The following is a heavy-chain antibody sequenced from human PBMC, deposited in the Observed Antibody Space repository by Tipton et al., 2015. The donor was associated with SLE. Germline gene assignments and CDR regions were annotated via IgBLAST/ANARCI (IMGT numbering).Heavy chain of an antibody. J-gene: IGHJ6*02. V-gene: IGHV3-72*01. Sequence: GSLRLSCAASGFTCSDHYMEWVRQAPGKGLEWVGRIRNKANDYTTEYAASVNGRFTISSEQSKNSLFLQMNSLKTEDTAVYYCVRGPHGTGPAGSPSYYFPMDVWGQGTTVTVSS. CDR2: IRNKANDYTT. CDR1: GFTCSDHY. CDR3: VRGPHGTGPAGSPSYYFPMDV. D-gene: IGHD2/OR15-2a*01.